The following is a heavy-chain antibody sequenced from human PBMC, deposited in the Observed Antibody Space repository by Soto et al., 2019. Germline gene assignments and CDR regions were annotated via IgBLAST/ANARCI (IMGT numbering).Heavy chain of an antibody. CDR1: GGSVSSHDHS. CDR2: IYHSGST. CDR3: ARGRIAISGVPRSKGGLDV. Sequence: QLQLQESGSGLVKPSETLSLTCAVSGGSVSSHDHSWSWLRQSPGKGLEWMGYIYHSGSTHYNPYLESRSTISIDKSKNQFPLRVTSLTAADTAVYFCARGRIAISGVPRSKGGLDVWGQGTTVTVSS. J-gene: IGHJ6*02. V-gene: IGHV4-30-2*06. D-gene: IGHD3-3*01.